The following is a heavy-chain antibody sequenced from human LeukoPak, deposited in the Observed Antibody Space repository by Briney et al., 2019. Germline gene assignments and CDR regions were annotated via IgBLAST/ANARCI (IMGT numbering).Heavy chain of an antibody. CDR2: INAGNDNT. J-gene: IGHJ5*02. Sequence: GASVKVSCKASGYTFTSYAMHWVRQAPGQRLEWMGWINAGNDNTKYSQKFQGRVTITRDTSASTAYMELRSLRSEDTAVYYCARERGYCTGGTCYPTLFDPWGEGTLVTVP. V-gene: IGHV1-3*01. CDR3: ARERGYCTGGTCYPTLFDP. D-gene: IGHD2-15*01. CDR1: GYTFTSYA.